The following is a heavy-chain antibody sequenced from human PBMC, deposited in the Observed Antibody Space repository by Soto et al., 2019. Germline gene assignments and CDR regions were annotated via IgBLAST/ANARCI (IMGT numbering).Heavy chain of an antibody. Sequence: PGESLKISCKGSGYSFTSYWIGWVRQMPGKGLEWMGIIYPGDSDTRYSPSFQGQVTISADKSTSTAFLQWGSLKASDTAIYYCARQKNDSSGYAPVTTRGDDAFDIWGQGTMVTVSS. J-gene: IGHJ3*02. D-gene: IGHD3-22*01. CDR2: IYPGDSDT. CDR1: GYSFTSYW. CDR3: ARQKNDSSGYAPVTTRGDDAFDI. V-gene: IGHV5-51*01.